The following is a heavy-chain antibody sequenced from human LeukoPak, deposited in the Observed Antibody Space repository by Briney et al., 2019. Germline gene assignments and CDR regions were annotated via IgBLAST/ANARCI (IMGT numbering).Heavy chain of an antibody. CDR2: ITSSGRST. CDR1: GFSFSDHY. V-gene: IGHV3-11*01. D-gene: IGHD2-21*01. CDR3: TRDPDYGDPD. J-gene: IGHJ4*02. Sequence: GGSLRLSCTASGFSFSDHYMTWMRQAPGKGLEWTSYITSSGRSTDYADSVKGRFIISRDNAMNSLFLQMSSLRVDDTAVYYCTRDPDYGDPDWGQGTLVTVSS.